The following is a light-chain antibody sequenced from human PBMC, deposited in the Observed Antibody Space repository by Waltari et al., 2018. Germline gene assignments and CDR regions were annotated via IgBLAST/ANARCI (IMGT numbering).Light chain of an antibody. J-gene: IGKJ2*01. CDR1: QSVSSS. CDR3: QQRSDWPFT. Sequence: EIVLTQSPATLSLSPGERATLPCRASQSVSSSLAWYQKNPGQPPRPLSYDASKRATGIPARFSGSGSGTDFTLTIGGLEPEDFAVYYCQQRSDWPFTFGQGTKLEI. V-gene: IGKV3-11*01. CDR2: DAS.